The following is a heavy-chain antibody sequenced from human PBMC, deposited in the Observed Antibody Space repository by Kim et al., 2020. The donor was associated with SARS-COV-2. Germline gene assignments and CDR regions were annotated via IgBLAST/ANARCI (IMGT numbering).Heavy chain of an antibody. CDR1: GFTFSKFW. V-gene: IGHV3-7*01. J-gene: IGHJ4*02. Sequence: GGSLRLSCAASGFTFSKFWMNWVRQAPGKGLEWVANINEDGSHKHYVDSVKGRFTISRDNAQNSVSLQMNSLRVDDTAVYYCARGRDENSWGQGTLVTVSS. CDR2: INEDGSHK. CDR3: ARGRDENS.